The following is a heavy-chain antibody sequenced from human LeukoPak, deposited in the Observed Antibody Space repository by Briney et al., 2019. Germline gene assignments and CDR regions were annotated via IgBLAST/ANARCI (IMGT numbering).Heavy chain of an antibody. CDR3: TKGSGWLLIDY. D-gene: IGHD3-22*01. J-gene: IGHJ4*02. Sequence: GGSLRLSCAPSGFIFSNYAMGWVRQAPGKGLEWVSAISGSGVVTRYADSVKGWFSVSRDNSRNTLYLEMDNLRGEDTATYYCTKGSGWLLIDYWGQGTPVTVSS. V-gene: IGHV3-23*01. CDR1: GFIFSNYA. CDR2: ISGSGVVT.